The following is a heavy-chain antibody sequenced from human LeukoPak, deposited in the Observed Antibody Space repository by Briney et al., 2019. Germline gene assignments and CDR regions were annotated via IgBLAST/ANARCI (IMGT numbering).Heavy chain of an antibody. Sequence: GGSLRLSCAASGFTFSSYSMNWVRQAPGKGLEWVSSISSSSSYIYYADSVKGRFTISRDNAKNSLYQQMNSLRAEDTAVYYCARDRSKQWRSGDYWGQGTLVTVSS. CDR3: ARDRSKQWRSGDY. CDR2: ISSSSSYI. V-gene: IGHV3-21*01. D-gene: IGHD6-19*01. CDR1: GFTFSSYS. J-gene: IGHJ4*02.